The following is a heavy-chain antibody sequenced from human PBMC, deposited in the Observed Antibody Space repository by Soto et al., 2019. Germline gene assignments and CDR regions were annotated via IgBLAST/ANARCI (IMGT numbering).Heavy chain of an antibody. V-gene: IGHV3-23*01. Sequence: GGSLRLSCAASGFTFSSYAMSWVRQAPGKGLEWVSAISGSGGSTYYADSVKGRFTISRDNSKNTLYLQMNSLRAEDTAVYYGANNPPPPYYDFWSGYYPRYNYYYYMDVWGKGTTVTVSS. J-gene: IGHJ6*03. CDR3: ANNPPPPYYDFWSGYYPRYNYYYYMDV. CDR2: ISGSGGST. D-gene: IGHD3-3*01. CDR1: GFTFSSYA.